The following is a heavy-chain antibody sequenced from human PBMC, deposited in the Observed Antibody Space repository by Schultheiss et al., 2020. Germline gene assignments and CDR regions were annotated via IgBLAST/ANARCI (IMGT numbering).Heavy chain of an antibody. CDR3: ARDRPRILLWFGEPSDY. CDR2: IKQDGTEK. CDR1: GFTFSDYY. J-gene: IGHJ4*02. V-gene: IGHV3-7*01. D-gene: IGHD3-10*01. Sequence: GESLKISCAASGFTFSDYYMSWIRQAPGKGLEWVANIKQDGTEKHYVDSVKGRFTISRDNAKNSLYLQMNSLRAEDTAVYYCARDRPRILLWFGEPSDYWGQGTLVTVSS.